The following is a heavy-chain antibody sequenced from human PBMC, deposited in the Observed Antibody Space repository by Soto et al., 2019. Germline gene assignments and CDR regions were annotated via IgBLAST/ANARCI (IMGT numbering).Heavy chain of an antibody. CDR2: IIPLYGKV. CDR3: ARVRVIRGVIPSHFGL. Sequence: QAHLAQSGAEVKRPVSSVTVSCKASGGTFNSYGISWVRQAPGQGLDCMGVIIPLYGKVNYAQKFQGRVSITADNSTSTAYMDLNSLRSDDTAVYYCARVRVIRGVIPSHFGLWGQGTLVTVSS. J-gene: IGHJ4*02. CDR1: GGTFNSYG. V-gene: IGHV1-69*06. D-gene: IGHD3-10*01.